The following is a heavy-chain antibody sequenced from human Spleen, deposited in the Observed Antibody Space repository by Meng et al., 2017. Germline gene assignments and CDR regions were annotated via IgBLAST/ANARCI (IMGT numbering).Heavy chain of an antibody. Sequence: ASVKVSCKGSGYTFTAYWIHWMRQAPGQGLEWMGRIDPNSGGTHYAQKFQGRVTMTRDTSINTAYMELSGLRSDDTAVYYCARTDYGDYDRAYYYYHAMDVWGQGTTVTVSS. D-gene: IGHD4-17*01. CDR1: GYTFTAYW. J-gene: IGHJ6*02. V-gene: IGHV1-2*06. CDR3: ARTDYGDYDRAYYYYHAMDV. CDR2: IDPNSGGT.